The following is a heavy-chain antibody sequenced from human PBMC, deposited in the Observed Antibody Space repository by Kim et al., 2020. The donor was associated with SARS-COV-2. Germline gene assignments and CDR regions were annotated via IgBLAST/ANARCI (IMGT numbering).Heavy chain of an antibody. Sequence: GGSLRLSCAASGFIFSRYSMHWVRQAPGRGLEYVAGITSNGYSTYYGNSVKGRVTVSRDISKSTLHLQMGSLRPEDTALYYCARGTYGGYDYWGQGTLVTVSS. CDR1: GFIFSRYS. CDR2: ITSNGYST. V-gene: IGHV3-64*01. J-gene: IGHJ4*02. D-gene: IGHD5-12*01. CDR3: ARGTYGGYDY.